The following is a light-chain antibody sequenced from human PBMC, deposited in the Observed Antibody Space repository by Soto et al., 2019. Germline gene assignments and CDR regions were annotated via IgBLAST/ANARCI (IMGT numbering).Light chain of an antibody. CDR2: AAS. CDR3: QPNYSTPPWT. CDR1: QSISSY. J-gene: IGKJ1*01. Sequence: DIQMTQSPSSLSASVGDRVTITCRASQSISSYLNWYQQKPGKAPKLLIYAASSLQSGVPSRFSVSGSGTDFTLPTSSLQPEDVSTYYYQPNYSTPPWTFGQGTKVEIK. V-gene: IGKV1-39*01.